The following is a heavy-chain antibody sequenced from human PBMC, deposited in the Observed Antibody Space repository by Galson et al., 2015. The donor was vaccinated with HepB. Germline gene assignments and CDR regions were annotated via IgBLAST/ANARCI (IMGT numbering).Heavy chain of an antibody. D-gene: IGHD5-18*01. CDR1: GFTFPMYS. CDR2: ISYDGST. CDR3: ARERKHSYGSDY. Sequence: SLRLSCAGAGFTFPMYSLHWVRQAPGKGLEWVASISYDGSTYYADSVKGRFTISRDNSKNTLYLQMNSLRAEDTAVYYCARERKHSYGSDYWGQGTLVTVSS. J-gene: IGHJ4*02. V-gene: IGHV3-30*14.